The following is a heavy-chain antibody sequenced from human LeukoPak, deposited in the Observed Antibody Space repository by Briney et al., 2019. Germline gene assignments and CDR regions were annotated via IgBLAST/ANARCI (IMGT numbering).Heavy chain of an antibody. J-gene: IGHJ4*02. CDR2: SYYNGNT. CDR3: ARDRIVGDGTFDY. V-gene: IGHV4-59*01. D-gene: IGHD1-26*01. CDR1: GGSITNYY. Sequence: SETLSLTCTVSGGSITNYYWSWIRQPPGKGLEWIGFSYYNGNTNYNPSLKSRVTISVDMSKNQFSLSLRSVTAADTAVYYCARDRIVGDGTFDYWGQGTLVTVSS.